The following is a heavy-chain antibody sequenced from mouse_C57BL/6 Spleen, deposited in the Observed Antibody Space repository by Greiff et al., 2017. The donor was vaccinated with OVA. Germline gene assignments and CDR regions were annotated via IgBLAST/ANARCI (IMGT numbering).Heavy chain of an antibody. V-gene: IGHV5-4*01. CDR2: ISDGGSYT. D-gene: IGHD1-1*01. J-gene: IGHJ2*01. CDR1: GFTFSSYA. CDR3: ARDPFITTVAYFDY. Sequence: EVQLQESGGGLVKPGGSLKLSCAASGFTFSSYAMSWVRQTPEKRLEWVATISDGGSYTYYPDNVKGRFTISRDNAKNNLYLQMSHLKSEDTAMYYCARDPFITTVAYFDYWGQGTTLTVSS.